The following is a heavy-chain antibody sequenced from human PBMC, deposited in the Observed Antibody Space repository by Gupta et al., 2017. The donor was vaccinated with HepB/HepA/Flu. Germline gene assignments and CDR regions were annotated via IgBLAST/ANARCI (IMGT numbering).Heavy chain of an antibody. Sequence: EVQLVESGGGLVKPGGSLRLSCAASGLPFSSYTMNWVRQAPGKGLEWVSSISSSSSYTYYADSVKSRFTIARDNAKNSLYLQMNSLRAEDTAVYYCARSDQWLAPFDYWGQGTLVTVSS. CDR1: GLPFSSYT. V-gene: IGHV3-21*01. CDR3: ARSDQWLAPFDY. J-gene: IGHJ4*02. CDR2: ISSSSSYT. D-gene: IGHD6-19*01.